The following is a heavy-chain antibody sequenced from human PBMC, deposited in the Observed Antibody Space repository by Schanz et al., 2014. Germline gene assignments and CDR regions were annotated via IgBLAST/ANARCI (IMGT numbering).Heavy chain of an antibody. J-gene: IGHJ4*02. CDR3: ARDRRNADLDY. Sequence: EVQLVESGGGLVQPGGSLRLSCAASGFSVGNKYMNWVRQAPGKGLVWVSRIKSDGSSTSYADSVKGRFTISRDNSKNTLYLQMNSLRAEDTAVYYCARDRRNADLDYWGQGTLVTVSS. V-gene: IGHV3-74*01. CDR1: GFSVGNKY. D-gene: IGHD1-1*01. CDR2: IKSDGSST.